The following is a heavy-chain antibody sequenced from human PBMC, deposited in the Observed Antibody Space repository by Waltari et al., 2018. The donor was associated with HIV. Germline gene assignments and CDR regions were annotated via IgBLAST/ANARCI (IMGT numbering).Heavy chain of an antibody. V-gene: IGHV3-21*01. CDR2: ISSSSSYI. CDR3: ARDPSIVVVSSWYFDL. D-gene: IGHD2-21*01. CDR1: GFTFSSYS. Sequence: EVQLVESGGGLVKPGGSLRLSCAASGFTFSSYSMNWVRQAPGKGLEWVSSISSSSSYIYYADSVKGRFTISRDNAKNSLYLQMNSLRAEDTAVYYCARDPSIVVVSSWYFDLWGRGTLVTVSS. J-gene: IGHJ2*01.